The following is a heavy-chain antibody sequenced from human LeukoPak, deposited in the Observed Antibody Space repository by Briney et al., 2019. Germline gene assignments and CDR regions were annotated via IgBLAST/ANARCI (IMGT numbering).Heavy chain of an antibody. Sequence: ASETLSLTCTVSGGSISSYYWSWIRQPPGKGLEWIGYIYYSGNTNTYNPSLKSRATISLYTSRKYFSLELRSVTAADTAVYYCARGGSYGAYLDYWGQGALVIVSS. V-gene: IGHV4-59*01. CDR2: IYYSGNT. J-gene: IGHJ4*02. D-gene: IGHD1-26*01. CDR3: ARGGSYGAYLDY. CDR1: GGSISSYY.